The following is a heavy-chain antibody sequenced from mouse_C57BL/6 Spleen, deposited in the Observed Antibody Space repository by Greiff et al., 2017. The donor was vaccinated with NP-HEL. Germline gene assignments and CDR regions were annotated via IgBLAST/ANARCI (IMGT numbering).Heavy chain of an antibody. D-gene: IGHD1-1*01. CDR3: TRKVYSWVAY. CDR1: GYTFTDYE. Sequence: QVQLKESGAELVRPGASVTLSCKASGYTFTDYEMHWVKQTPVHGLEWIGAIDPETGGTAYNQKFKGKAILTADKSSSTAYMELRSLTSEDSAVYYCTRKVYSWVAYWGQGTLVTVSA. J-gene: IGHJ3*01. V-gene: IGHV1-15*01. CDR2: IDPETGGT.